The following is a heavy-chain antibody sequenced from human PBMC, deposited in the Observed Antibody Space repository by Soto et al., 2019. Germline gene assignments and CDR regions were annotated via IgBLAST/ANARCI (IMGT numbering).Heavy chain of an antibody. V-gene: IGHV3-23*01. D-gene: IGHD3-3*01. J-gene: IGHJ4*02. CDR2: ISGSGGST. CDR1: GFTFSSYA. CDR3: AKLRFLEWLLFGDDY. Sequence: EVQLLESGGGLVQPGGSLRLSCAASGFTFSSYAMSWVRQAPGKGLEWVSAISGSGGSTYYADSVKGRFTISRDNSKDTLYLQMNSLRAEDTAVYYCAKLRFLEWLLFGDDYWGQGTLVTVSS.